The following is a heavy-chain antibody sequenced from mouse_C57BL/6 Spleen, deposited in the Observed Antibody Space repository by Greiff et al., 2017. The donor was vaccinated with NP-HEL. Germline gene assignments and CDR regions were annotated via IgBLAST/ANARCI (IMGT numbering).Heavy chain of an antibody. CDR1: GYTFTSYW. V-gene: IGHV1-55*01. Sequence: VQLKQPGAELVKPGASVKMSCKASGYTFTSYWITWVKQRPGQGLEWIGDIYPGSGSTNYNEKFKSKATLTVDTSSSTAYMQLSSLTSEDSAVYYCARRGGYYGSSHWYFDDWGTGTSVTVSS. J-gene: IGHJ1*03. D-gene: IGHD1-1*01. CDR2: IYPGSGST. CDR3: ARRGGYYGSSHWYFDD.